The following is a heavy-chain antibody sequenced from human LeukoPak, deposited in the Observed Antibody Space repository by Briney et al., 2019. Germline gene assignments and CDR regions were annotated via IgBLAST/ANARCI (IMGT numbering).Heavy chain of an antibody. CDR2: INPSSGGT. D-gene: IGHD6-13*01. J-gene: IGHJ4*02. CDR1: GYSFTSYY. V-gene: IGHV1-2*02. Sequence: VASVKVSCKTSGYSFTSYYIHWVRQAPGQGLEWMGWINPSSGGTEYAQKFQGRVTMTGDTSISTAYMELSRLRSDDTAVYYCARGRGSSWYVDYWGQGTLVTVSS. CDR3: ARGRGSSWYVDY.